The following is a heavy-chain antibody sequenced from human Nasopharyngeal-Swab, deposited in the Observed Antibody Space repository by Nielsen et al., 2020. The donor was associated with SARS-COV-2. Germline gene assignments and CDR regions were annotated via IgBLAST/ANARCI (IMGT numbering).Heavy chain of an antibody. CDR3: ARGLVDVNMMLVVIGFSYWLDS. J-gene: IGHJ5*01. D-gene: IGHD3-22*01. Sequence: WIRQPPGKGLEWIREIYQSGNTNYNPSLKSRVSISLDKSKNQFSLNLTSVTAADTAVYYCARGLVDVNMMLVVIGFSYWLDSWGQGTLVTVSS. V-gene: IGHV4-34*01. CDR2: IYQSGNT.